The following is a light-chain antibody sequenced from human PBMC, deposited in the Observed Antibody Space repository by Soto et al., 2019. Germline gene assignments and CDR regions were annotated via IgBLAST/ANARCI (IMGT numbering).Light chain of an antibody. CDR3: QKYNSALLT. CDR2: AAS. Sequence: DIQMTQSPSSLSASVGDRVTITCRASQGISNYLAWYQLKPGKVPRLLIYAASTLQSGVPSRFSGSGSGTDFTLTISSLQPEDVASYYCQKYNSALLTFGQGTKLVIK. CDR1: QGISNY. V-gene: IGKV1-27*01. J-gene: IGKJ1*01.